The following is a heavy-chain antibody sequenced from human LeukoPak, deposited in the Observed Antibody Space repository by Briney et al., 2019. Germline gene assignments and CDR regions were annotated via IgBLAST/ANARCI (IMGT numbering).Heavy chain of an antibody. CDR1: GFTFDDYA. D-gene: IGHD1-14*01. V-gene: IGHV3-43D*03. Sequence: PGGSPRLSCAASGFTFDDYAMHWVRQAPGKGLEWVSLISWDGGSTYYADSVKGRFTISRDNSKNSLYPQMNSLRAEDTALYYCAKSPAGRKYYFDYWGQGTLVTVSS. CDR2: ISWDGGST. CDR3: AKSPAGRKYYFDY. J-gene: IGHJ4*02.